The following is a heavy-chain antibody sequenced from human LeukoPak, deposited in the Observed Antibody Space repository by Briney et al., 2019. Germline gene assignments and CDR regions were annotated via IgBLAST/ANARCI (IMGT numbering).Heavy chain of an antibody. Sequence: GASVKVSCKASGYTFTGYYMHWVRQAPGQGLEWMGRISPNSGDTNYAQKFQGRVTMTRDTPISTAYMELSRLRSDDTAVYYCARDYCSSTSCLFDYWGQGTLVTVSS. D-gene: IGHD2-2*01. CDR1: GYTFTGYY. J-gene: IGHJ4*02. CDR3: ARDYCSSTSCLFDY. CDR2: ISPNSGDT. V-gene: IGHV1-2*06.